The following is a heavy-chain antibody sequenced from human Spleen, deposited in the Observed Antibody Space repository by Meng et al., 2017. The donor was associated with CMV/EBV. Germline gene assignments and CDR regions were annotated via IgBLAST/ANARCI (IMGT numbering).Heavy chain of an antibody. CDR1: GFTFSSYG. V-gene: IGHV3-23*04. D-gene: IGHD1-26*01. Sequence: VQLVEDGGGVVQPWRSLSLACGGSGFTFSSYGMSWVRQAPGKGMEWVSAISGSGGSTYYADSVKGRFTISRDNSKNTLYLQMNSLRAEDTAVYYCAPRGVGATPDYWDQGTLVTVSS. CDR2: ISGSGGST. J-gene: IGHJ4*02. CDR3: APRGVGATPDY.